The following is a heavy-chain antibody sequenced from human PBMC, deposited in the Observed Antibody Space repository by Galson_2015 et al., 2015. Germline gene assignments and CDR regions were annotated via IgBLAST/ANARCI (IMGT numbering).Heavy chain of an antibody. CDR2: ISSSGSTI. J-gene: IGHJ6*03. V-gene: IGHV3-48*03. D-gene: IGHD1-7*01. CDR1: GFTFSSYE. Sequence: SLRLSCAASGFTFSSYEMNWVRQAPGKGLAWVSYISSSGSTIYYADSVKGRFTISRDNAKNSLYLQMNSLRAEDTAVYYCARYNWNYDYYYYNMDVWGKGTTVTVSS. CDR3: ARYNWNYDYYYYNMDV.